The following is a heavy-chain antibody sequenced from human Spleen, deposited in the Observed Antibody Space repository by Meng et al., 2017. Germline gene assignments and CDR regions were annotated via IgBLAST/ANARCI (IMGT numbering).Heavy chain of an antibody. J-gene: IGHJ4*02. D-gene: IGHD3-22*01. CDR1: GGSISSTSYY. CDR3: ARRVHDGSGHHYFDY. CDR2: IGYSGTI. Sequence: QVQLQESGPGLVKPSGTLSLTCAVSGGSISSTSYYWDWIRQSPAKGLEWIGTIGYSGTIVYNPSLSSRVTMTLDTSKNQFSLKLSSVTAPDTAVYYCARRVHDGSGHHYFDYWGQGTLVTVSS. V-gene: IGHV4-39*01.